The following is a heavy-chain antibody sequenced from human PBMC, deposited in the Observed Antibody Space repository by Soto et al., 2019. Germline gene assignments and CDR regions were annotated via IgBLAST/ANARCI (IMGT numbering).Heavy chain of an antibody. CDR1: GGSISSYY. V-gene: IGHV4-59*01. D-gene: IGHD2-15*01. CDR2: IYYSGST. CDR3: ASETYPYGGNDY. J-gene: IGHJ4*02. Sequence: QVQLQESGPGLVKPSETLSLTCTVSGGSISSYYWSWIRQPPGKGLEWIGYIYYSGSTNYNPSLKSRVTISVDTSKNQFSLKLSSVTAADTAVYYCASETYPYGGNDYWGQGTLVTVSS.